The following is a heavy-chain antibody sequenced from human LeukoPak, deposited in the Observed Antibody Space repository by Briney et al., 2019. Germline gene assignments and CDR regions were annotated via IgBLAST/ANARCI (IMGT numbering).Heavy chain of an antibody. CDR1: GFTFSSFA. CDR3: AKLRARIAAAGPYMDV. Sequence: PGGSLRLSCAASGFTFSSFAMSWVRQAPGKGLEWVSAISGSGGSTYYADSVKGRFTISRDNSKNTLYLQMNSLRAEDTAVYYCAKLRARIAAAGPYMDVWGKGTTVTVSS. CDR2: ISGSGGST. D-gene: IGHD6-13*01. J-gene: IGHJ6*03. V-gene: IGHV3-23*01.